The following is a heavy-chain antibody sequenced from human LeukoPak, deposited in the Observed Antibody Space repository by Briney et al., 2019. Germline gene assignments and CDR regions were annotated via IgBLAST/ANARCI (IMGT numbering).Heavy chain of an antibody. Sequence: PSETLSLTCTVSGGSISRYYWSWIRQPPGKGLEWIGYIYYSGSTNYNPSLKSRVTISVDTSKNQFSLKLSSVTAADTAVYYCARHGARYCSGGSCYLNDSFDIWGQGTMVTVSS. V-gene: IGHV4-59*08. CDR2: IYYSGST. D-gene: IGHD2-15*01. J-gene: IGHJ3*02. CDR3: ARHGARYCSGGSCYLNDSFDI. CDR1: GGSISRYY.